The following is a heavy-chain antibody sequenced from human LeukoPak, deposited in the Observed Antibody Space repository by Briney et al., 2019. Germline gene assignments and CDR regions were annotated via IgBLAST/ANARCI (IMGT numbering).Heavy chain of an antibody. CDR2: IKQDGSEK. Sequence: QAGGSLRLSCAASGFTFSSYWMSWVRQAPGKGLEWVANIKQDGSEKYYVDSVKGRFTISRDNAKNSLYLQMNSLRAEDTAVYYCARYYDSSGYYQGPFDYWGQGTLVTVSS. D-gene: IGHD3-22*01. CDR1: GFTFSSYW. J-gene: IGHJ4*02. V-gene: IGHV3-7*02. CDR3: ARYYDSSGYYQGPFDY.